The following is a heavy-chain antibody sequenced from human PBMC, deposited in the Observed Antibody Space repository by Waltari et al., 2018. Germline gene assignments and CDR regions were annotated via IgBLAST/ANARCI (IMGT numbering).Heavy chain of an antibody. CDR1: GYSISNGYF. CDR3: ARDSRYCSSTSCPDDAFDI. V-gene: IGHV4-38-2*02. J-gene: IGHJ3*02. Sequence: QVQLQESGPGLVKPSAALSPTCAVSGYSISNGYFWAWIRHPPGKGLEWIGSMHHSGSTYYNPSLKSRVTISVDTSKNQFSLKLSSVTAADTAVYYCARDSRYCSSTSCPDDAFDIWGQGTMVTVSS. CDR2: MHHSGST. D-gene: IGHD2-2*01.